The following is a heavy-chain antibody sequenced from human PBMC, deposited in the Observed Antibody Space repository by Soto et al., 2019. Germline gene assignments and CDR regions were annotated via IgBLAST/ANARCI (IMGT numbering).Heavy chain of an antibody. D-gene: IGHD3-22*01. CDR3: ARRYYDGSGFYYNDY. V-gene: IGHV4-59*01. J-gene: IGHJ4*02. CDR2: AHYSGST. Sequence: SETLSLTCTVSGASISSSYWSWIRQPPGKGLEWIGYAHYSGSTNYNPSLKSRLTISVDTSKKQFSRKLGSVTAADTAVYFCARRYYDGSGFYYNDYWGQGTLVTVSS. CDR1: GASISSSY.